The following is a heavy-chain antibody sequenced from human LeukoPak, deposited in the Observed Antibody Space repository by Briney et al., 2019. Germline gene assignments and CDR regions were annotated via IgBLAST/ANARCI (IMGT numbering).Heavy chain of an antibody. J-gene: IGHJ4*02. D-gene: IGHD4-17*01. V-gene: IGHV4-30-2*01. CDR3: ARLNDYGDYCFDY. CDR1: GGSISSGGYP. Sequence: SETLSPTCAVSGGSISSGGYPWSWIRQPPGKGLEWIGYIYHSGSTYYNPSLKSRVTISVDRSKNQFSLKLSSVTAADTAVYYCARLNDYGDYCFDYWGQGTLVTVSS. CDR2: IYHSGST.